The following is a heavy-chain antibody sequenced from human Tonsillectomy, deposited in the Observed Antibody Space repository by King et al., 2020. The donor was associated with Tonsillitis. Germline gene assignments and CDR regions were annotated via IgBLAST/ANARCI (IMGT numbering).Heavy chain of an antibody. D-gene: IGHD2-8*01. J-gene: IGHJ4*02. CDR1: GFTFSNAW. CDR3: TTDLDVVLMGRDY. CDR2: IKSETDGGTT. Sequence: VQLVESGGGLVKPGGSLRLSCAASGFTFSNAWMNWVRQAPGKGLEWVGRIKSETDGGTTDYAAPVKGRFPISRDDSKNTLYLQMNSLGIEDTGVYYCTTDLDVVLMGRDYWGQGTLVTVSS. V-gene: IGHV3-15*07.